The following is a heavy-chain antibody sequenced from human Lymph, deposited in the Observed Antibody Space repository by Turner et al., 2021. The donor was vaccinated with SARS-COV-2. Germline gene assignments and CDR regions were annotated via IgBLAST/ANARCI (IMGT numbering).Heavy chain of an antibody. CDR1: GGSISSSSYY. V-gene: IGHV4-39*01. J-gene: IGHJ5*02. Sequence: QLQLQESGPGLVKPSETLSLTCTVSGGSISSSSYYWGWIRQPPGKGLEWIGSIYYSGSTYYNPSRKSRVTISVDTSKNQFSLKLSSVTAADTAVYYCARQEVLLWFGELSGNWFDPWGQGTLVTVSS. CDR2: IYYSGST. D-gene: IGHD3-10*01. CDR3: ARQEVLLWFGELSGNWFDP.